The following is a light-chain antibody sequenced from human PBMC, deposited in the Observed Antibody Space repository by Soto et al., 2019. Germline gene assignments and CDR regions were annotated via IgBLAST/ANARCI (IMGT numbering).Light chain of an antibody. CDR3: SSFTNTENSYV. J-gene: IGLJ1*01. Sequence: QSALTQPPSASGYPGQSVTISCTGTSSDVGRYNYVSWYQQHPGRAPKLLLYEVIKRPSGVPDRFSGSKSGNTASLTVSGLQAEDEGDYYCSSFTNTENSYVFGSGTKVTVL. V-gene: IGLV2-8*01. CDR1: SSDVGRYNY. CDR2: EVI.